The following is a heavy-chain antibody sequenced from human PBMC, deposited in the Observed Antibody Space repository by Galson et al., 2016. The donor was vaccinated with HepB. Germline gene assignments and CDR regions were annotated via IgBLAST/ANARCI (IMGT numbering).Heavy chain of an antibody. V-gene: IGHV3-9*01. J-gene: IGHJ4*02. Sequence: SLRLSCAASGFTFDDYAMHWVRQAPGKGLEWVSGCGWNSGAIGYADSVKGRFSISRDNAKNSLYLQMNTLRPEDTALHYCARGRRNSGTYPGSGGQTEYWGQGTLVTVSS. CDR1: GFTFDDYA. CDR2: CGWNSGAI. CDR3: ARGRRNSGTYPGSGGQTEY. D-gene: IGHD1-26*01.